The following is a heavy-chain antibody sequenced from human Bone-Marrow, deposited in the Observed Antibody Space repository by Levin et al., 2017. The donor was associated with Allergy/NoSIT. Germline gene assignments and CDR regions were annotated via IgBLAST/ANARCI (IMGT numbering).Heavy chain of an antibody. D-gene: IGHD5-18*01. J-gene: IGHJ4*02. V-gene: IGHV3-23*01. CDR3: ASLHPIQLWSY. Sequence: PGGSLRLSCAASGFTFSSYPMSWVRQAPGKGLEWVSAISGSGGSTYYADSVKGRFTISRDNSKNTLYVQMNSLRAEDTAVYYCASLHPIQLWSYWGQGTLVIVSS. CDR2: ISGSGGST. CDR1: GFTFSSYP.